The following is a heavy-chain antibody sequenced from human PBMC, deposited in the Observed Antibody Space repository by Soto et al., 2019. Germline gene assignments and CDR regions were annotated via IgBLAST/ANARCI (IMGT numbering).Heavy chain of an antibody. J-gene: IGHJ6*01. V-gene: IGHV1-69*13. CDR1: GGTFSSYA. Sequence: GASVKVSCKASGGTFSSYAISWVRQAPGQGLEWMGGIIPIFGTANYAQKFQGRVTITADESTSTAYMELSSLRSEDTAVYYCARDPVSIGYRYGYSNYGMDVWGQGTTVTVSS. D-gene: IGHD5-18*01. CDR2: IIPIFGTA. CDR3: ARDPVSIGYRYGYSNYGMDV.